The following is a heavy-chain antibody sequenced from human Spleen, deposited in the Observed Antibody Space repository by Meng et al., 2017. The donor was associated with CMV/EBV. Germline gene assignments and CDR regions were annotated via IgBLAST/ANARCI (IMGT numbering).Heavy chain of an antibody. CDR1: GGSIRNSYYY. V-gene: IGHV4-39*01. D-gene: IGHD2-21*01. Sequence: SETLSLTCTVSGGSIRNSYYYWGWIRQPPGKGLEWIGNIYYDGNTYYNPSLKSRLIIAVDTSKNQFSLQLSSVTAADTAVYYCARAGWGGDCFDYWGQGTLVTVSS. CDR3: ARAGWGGDCFDY. J-gene: IGHJ4*02. CDR2: IYYDGNT.